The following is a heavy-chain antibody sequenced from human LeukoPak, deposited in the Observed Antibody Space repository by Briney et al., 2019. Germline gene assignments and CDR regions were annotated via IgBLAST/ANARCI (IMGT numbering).Heavy chain of an antibody. CDR2: INHSGST. D-gene: IGHD3-22*01. Sequence: SETLSLTCAVYGGSFSGYYWSWIRQPPGKGLEWIGEINHSGSTNYNPSLRSRVTISVDTSKTQFSLKLSSVTAADTAVYYCADSSGYYPYWGQGTLVTVSS. CDR3: ADSSGYYPY. J-gene: IGHJ4*02. V-gene: IGHV4-34*01. CDR1: GGSFSGYY.